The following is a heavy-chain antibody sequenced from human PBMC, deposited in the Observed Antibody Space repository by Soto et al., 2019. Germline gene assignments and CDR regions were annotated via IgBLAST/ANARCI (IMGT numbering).Heavy chain of an antibody. J-gene: IGHJ6*02. CDR1: GGTFSSYA. V-gene: IGHV1-69*13. D-gene: IGHD3-3*01. CDR3: ARDSATGRYDFWSGSGKYIMDYYYYGMDV. CDR2: IIPIFGTA. Sequence: GASVKVSCKASGGTFSSYAISWVRQAPGQGLEWMGGIIPIFGTANYAQKFQGRVTITADESTSTAYMELSSLRSEDTAVYYCARDSATGRYDFWSGSGKYIMDYYYYGMDVWGQGTTVTVSS.